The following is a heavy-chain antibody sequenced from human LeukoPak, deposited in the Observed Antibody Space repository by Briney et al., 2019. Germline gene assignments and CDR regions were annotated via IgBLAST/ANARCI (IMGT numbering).Heavy chain of an antibody. CDR1: GFNFNTYS. D-gene: IGHD5-24*01. V-gene: IGHV3-21*04. CDR3: AKDDAWLQYGN. CDR2: ISRASESI. Sequence: GGSLRLSCEASGFNFNTYSMAWVRQAPGKGLEWVSIISRASESIFYADSVKGRFTISRDNSKGTVYLQMNSLRPEDTAVYYCAKDDAWLQYGNWGRGTLVTVSS. J-gene: IGHJ4*02.